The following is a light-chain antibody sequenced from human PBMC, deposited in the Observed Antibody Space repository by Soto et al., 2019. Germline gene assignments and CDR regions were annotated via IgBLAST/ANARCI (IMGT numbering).Light chain of an antibody. J-gene: IGKJ1*01. Sequence: DIQMTQSRSSLSSAGGTRVSITCRASQSISSYLNWYQQKPGKAPKVLIYAASSLQSGVPSRLSGSGSGTEFTLTINSLQPEDFATYYCQQSYRTPRTVGQGTKEDI. CDR3: QQSYRTPRT. V-gene: IGKV1-39*01. CDR2: AAS. CDR1: QSISSY.